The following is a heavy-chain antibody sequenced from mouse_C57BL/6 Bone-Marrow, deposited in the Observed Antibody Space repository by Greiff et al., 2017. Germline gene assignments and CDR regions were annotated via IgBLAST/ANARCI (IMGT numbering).Heavy chain of an antibody. V-gene: IGHV2-5*01. CDR3: AKNYGSWCAY. D-gene: IGHD1-2*01. J-gene: IGHJ3*01. CDR1: GFSLTSYG. CDR2: IWRGGST. Sequence: VQLVESGPGLVQPSQSLSITCTVSGFSLTSYGVHWVRQSPGKGLEWLGVIWRGGSTDYTAAFMSRLSITNDNSKSQVFFKMNRLQADDAAIYCCAKNYGSWCAYWGQGTLVTVSA.